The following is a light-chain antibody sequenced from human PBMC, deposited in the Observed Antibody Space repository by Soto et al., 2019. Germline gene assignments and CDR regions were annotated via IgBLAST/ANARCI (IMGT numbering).Light chain of an antibody. V-gene: IGKV3-15*01. Sequence: LCLATLSVTQGENAHLSCRASQTINTNVAWYQLKDGQVPRLLIYGASTRAADVPARFSGGGSGTEFTLTISSLQSEDFAEYHCQQYNNWPQPFGQGTKVDI. CDR2: GAS. CDR3: QQYNNWPQP. CDR1: QTINTN. J-gene: IGKJ1*01.